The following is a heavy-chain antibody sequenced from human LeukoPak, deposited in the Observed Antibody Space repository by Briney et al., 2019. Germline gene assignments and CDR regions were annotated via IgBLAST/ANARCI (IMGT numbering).Heavy chain of an antibody. CDR2: IKSKTDGGTT. CDR1: GFTFSNAW. D-gene: IGHD3-3*01. Sequence: GGSLRLSCAASGFTFSNAWMSWVRQAPGKGLEWVGRIKSKTDGGTTDYAAPVKGRFTISRDDSKNTLYLQMNSLKTEDTAVYYCTTAPQFFGVVIWAWGQGTLVTVSS. V-gene: IGHV3-15*01. CDR3: TTAPQFFGVVIWA. J-gene: IGHJ5*02.